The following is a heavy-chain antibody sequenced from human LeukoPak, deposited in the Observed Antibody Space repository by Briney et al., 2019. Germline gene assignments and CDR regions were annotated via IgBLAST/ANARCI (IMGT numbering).Heavy chain of an antibody. J-gene: IGHJ4*02. V-gene: IGHV3-33*01. D-gene: IGHD3-22*01. CDR2: IWYDGSNK. CDR3: ARSYYYDSSHTVDY. CDR1: GFTFSSYG. Sequence: GGSLRLSCAASGFTFSSYGMHWIRQAPGKGLEWVAVIWYDGSNKYYADSVKGRFTISRDNSKNTLYLQMNSLRAEDTAVYYCARSYYYDSSHTVDYWGQGTLVTVSS.